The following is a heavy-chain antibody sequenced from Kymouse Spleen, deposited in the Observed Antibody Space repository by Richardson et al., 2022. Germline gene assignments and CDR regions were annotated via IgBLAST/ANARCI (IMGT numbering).Heavy chain of an antibody. D-gene: IGHD6-13*01. Sequence: EVQLVESGGGLVQPGGSLRLSCAASGFTFSSYWMHWVRQAPGKGLVWVSRINSDGSSTSYADSVKGRFTISRDNAKNTLYLQMNSLRAEDTAVYYCARDGAAAGQDYYYGMDVWGQGTTVTVSS. V-gene: IGHV3-74*01. J-gene: IGHJ6*02. CDR1: GFTFSSYW. CDR3: ARDGAAAGQDYYYGMDV. CDR2: INSDGSST.